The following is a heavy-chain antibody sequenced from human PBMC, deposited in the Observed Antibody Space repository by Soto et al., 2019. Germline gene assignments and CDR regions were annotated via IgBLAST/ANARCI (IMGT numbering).Heavy chain of an antibody. CDR3: ARETPTVVMYDYFDY. CDR2: IWYDGSNK. D-gene: IGHD4-17*01. Sequence: QVQLVESGGGVVQPGRSLRLSCAASGFIFSSYGMHWVRQAPGKGLEWVAVIWYDGSNKYYADSVKGRFTISRDNSKNTLYLKMNSLRAEDTAVYYCARETPTVVMYDYFDYWGQGTLVTVSS. J-gene: IGHJ4*02. V-gene: IGHV3-33*01. CDR1: GFIFSSYG.